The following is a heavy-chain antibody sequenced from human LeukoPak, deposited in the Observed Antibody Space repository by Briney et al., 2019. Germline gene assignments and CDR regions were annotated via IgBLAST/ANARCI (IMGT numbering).Heavy chain of an antibody. CDR3: ARANFLYCSSSTCLFDY. V-gene: IGHV1-8*01. J-gene: IGHJ4*02. CDR1: GYTFTSYD. CDR2: MNPNSGNT. D-gene: IGHD2-2*01. Sequence: EASVKVSCKASGYTFTSYDINWVRQATGQGLEWMGWMNPNSGNTGYAQKFQGRVTMTRNTSISTAHMEVSRLRSDDTAVYYCARANFLYCSSSTCLFDYWGQGTLVTVSS.